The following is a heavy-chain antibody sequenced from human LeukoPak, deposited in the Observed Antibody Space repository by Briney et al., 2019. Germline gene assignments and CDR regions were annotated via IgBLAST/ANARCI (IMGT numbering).Heavy chain of an antibody. V-gene: IGHV4-4*02. Sequence: SETLSLTCAVSGGSISSNNWWTWVRQPRGKGLEWIGEIHHSGSNNYNPSLKSRVTISVDKSKNQFSLKLRSVTAADTAVYYCARISSSNWYNERGAFDVWGQGTMVTVSS. D-gene: IGHD6-13*01. CDR1: GGSISSNNW. J-gene: IGHJ3*01. CDR2: IHHSGSN. CDR3: ARISSSNWYNERGAFDV.